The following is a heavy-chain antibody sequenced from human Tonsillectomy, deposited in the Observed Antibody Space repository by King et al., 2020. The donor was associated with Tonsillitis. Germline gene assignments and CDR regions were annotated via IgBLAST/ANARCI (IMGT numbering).Heavy chain of an antibody. J-gene: IGHJ5*02. CDR2: IYYSGST. CDR3: AREPPYCSSTSGYAGWFDP. CDR1: GGSISSGDYY. Sequence: VQLQESGPGLVKPSQTLSLTCTVSGGSISSGDYYWSWIRQPPGKGLEWIGYIYYSGSTYYNPSLKSRVTISVDTSKNQFSLKLSSVTAADTAVYYCAREPPYCSSTSGYAGWFDPWGQGTLVTVSS. V-gene: IGHV4-30-4*01. D-gene: IGHD2-2*01.